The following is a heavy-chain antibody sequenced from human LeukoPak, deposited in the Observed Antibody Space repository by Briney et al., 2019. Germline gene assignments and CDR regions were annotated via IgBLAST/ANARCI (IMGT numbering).Heavy chain of an antibody. CDR3: ARDVGGNSAVDY. Sequence: ASVKVSCKASGYTFTGYYMHWVRQAPGQGLEWMGWINPNSGGTNYAQKFQGRVTMTRDTSISTAYMELSRLRSDDTAVCYCARDVGGNSAVDYWGQGTLVTVSS. V-gene: IGHV1-2*02. J-gene: IGHJ4*02. CDR2: INPNSGGT. CDR1: GYTFTGYY. D-gene: IGHD4-23*01.